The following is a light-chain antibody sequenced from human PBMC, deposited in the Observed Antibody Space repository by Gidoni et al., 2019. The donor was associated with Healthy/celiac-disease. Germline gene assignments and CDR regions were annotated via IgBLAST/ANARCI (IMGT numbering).Light chain of an antibody. CDR3: AAWDDSLNYV. V-gene: IGLV1-44*01. CDR1: SSNIGSNT. CDR2: SNN. J-gene: IGLJ1*01. Sequence: QSVLTQPPSAYGTPGQRVTISCSGSSSNIGSNTVNWYQQLPGTAPKLLIYSNNQRPSGGPDRFSGSKSGTSDPLAISGLQSEDEADYYCAAWDDSLNYVFGTGTKVTVL.